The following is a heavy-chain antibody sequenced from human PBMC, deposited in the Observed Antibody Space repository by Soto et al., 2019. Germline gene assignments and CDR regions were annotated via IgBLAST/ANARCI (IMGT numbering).Heavy chain of an antibody. Sequence: GGSLRLSCAASGFTFSSYSMNWVRQAPGKGLEWVSSISSSSSYIYYADSVKGRFTISRDNAKNSLYLQMNSLRAEDTAVYYCGRDPEGKGLVPKNWFDPWGQETRFTVPS. CDR3: GRDPEGKGLVPKNWFDP. V-gene: IGHV3-21*01. J-gene: IGHJ5*02. CDR1: GFTFSSYS. CDR2: ISSSSSYI. D-gene: IGHD6-13*01.